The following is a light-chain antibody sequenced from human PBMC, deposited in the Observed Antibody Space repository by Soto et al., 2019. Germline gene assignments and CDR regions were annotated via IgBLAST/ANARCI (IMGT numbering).Light chain of an antibody. CDR3: QRHNTSPIP. V-gene: IGKV1-17*01. J-gene: IGKJ4*01. CDR1: QGIRND. CDR2: AAS. Sequence: DIQMTQSPSSLSASVGDRVTITCRASQGIRNDLGWYQQKPGKAPKRLIYAASSLQSGVPSRFRDSGFGTKFTLTISRLQPKDLAIYSCQRHNTSPIPLGGGTKIEI.